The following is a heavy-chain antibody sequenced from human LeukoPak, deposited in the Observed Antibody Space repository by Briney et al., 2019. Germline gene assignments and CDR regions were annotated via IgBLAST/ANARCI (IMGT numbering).Heavy chain of an antibody. CDR3: ARGQGARKVFKSYGSGRHHDY. CDR2: INHSGST. D-gene: IGHD3-10*01. CDR1: GGSFSGYY. Sequence: PSETLSLTCAVYGGSFSGYYWSWIRQPPGQGLERIGEINHSGSTNYNPSLKSRVTISVDTSKNQFSLKLSSVTAADTAVYYCARGQGARKVFKSYGSGRHHDYWGQGTLVTVSS. J-gene: IGHJ4*02. V-gene: IGHV4-34*01.